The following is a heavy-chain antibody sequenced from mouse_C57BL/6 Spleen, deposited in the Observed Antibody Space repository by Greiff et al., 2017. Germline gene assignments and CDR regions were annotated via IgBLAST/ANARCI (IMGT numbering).Heavy chain of an antibody. D-gene: IGHD1-1*01. J-gene: IGHJ3*01. CDR2: IDPEDGDT. Sequence: VQLQQSGAELVRPGASVKLSCTASGFNIKDYYMHWVKQRPEQGLEWIGRIDPEDGDTEYAPKFQGKATMTADTSSNAAYLQLSSLTSEDTAVYYCTGRYGSSWAYWGQGTLVTVSA. V-gene: IGHV14-1*01. CDR3: TGRYGSSWAY. CDR1: GFNIKDYY.